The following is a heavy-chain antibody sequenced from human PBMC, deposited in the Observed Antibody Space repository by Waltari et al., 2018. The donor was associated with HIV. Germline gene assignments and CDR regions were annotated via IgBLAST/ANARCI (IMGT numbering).Heavy chain of an antibody. CDR2: VYQSGIT. CDR3: ARLPKARGVAVDF. V-gene: IGHV4-39*01. Sequence: QLQLQESGPGLVTPSATLSLTCTVSGVSLSRPLYHWGWIRQPPGKGLEWIGNVYQSGITYYSPSLKSRVTISLDPPKNQFSLKVTSVAAADTAVYYCARLPKARGVAVDFWGHGTLVTVSS. CDR1: GVSLSRPLYH. D-gene: IGHD3-10*01. J-gene: IGHJ4*01.